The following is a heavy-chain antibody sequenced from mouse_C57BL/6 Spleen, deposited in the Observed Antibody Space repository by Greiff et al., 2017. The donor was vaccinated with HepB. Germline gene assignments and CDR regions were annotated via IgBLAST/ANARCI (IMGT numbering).Heavy chain of an antibody. CDR2: IRSKSNNYAT. Sequence: EVQLVESGGGLVQPKGSLKLSCAASGFSFNTYAMNWVRQAPGKGLEWVARIRSKSNNYATYYADSVKDRFTISRDDSESMLYLQMNNLKTEDTAMYYCVRQGWLLLYFDYWGQGTTLTVSS. D-gene: IGHD2-3*01. V-gene: IGHV10-1*01. J-gene: IGHJ2*01. CDR1: GFSFNTYA. CDR3: VRQGWLLLYFDY.